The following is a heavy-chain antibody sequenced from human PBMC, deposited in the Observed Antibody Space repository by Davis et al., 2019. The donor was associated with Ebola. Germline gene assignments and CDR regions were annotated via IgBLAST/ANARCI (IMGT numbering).Heavy chain of an antibody. Sequence: PGGSLRLSCRVSGDSIRSRSYFWGWIRQPPGKGLEWIGSIYHSGSTYYNPSLKSRVTISVDTPNNQFSLNLTSVTAADTAVYYCARVTSYPYMDVWGQGTTVTVSS. CDR3: ARVTSYPYMDV. V-gene: IGHV4-39*07. CDR1: GDSIRSRSYF. CDR2: IYHSGST. D-gene: IGHD3-16*01. J-gene: IGHJ6*03.